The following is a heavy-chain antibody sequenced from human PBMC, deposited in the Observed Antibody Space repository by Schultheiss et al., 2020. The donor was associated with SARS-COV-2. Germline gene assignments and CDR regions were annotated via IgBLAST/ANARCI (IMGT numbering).Heavy chain of an antibody. Sequence: GGSLRLSCAASGFSFSGYAMHWVRQAPGKGLEWVAVISFDGTNKYYADSVKGRFTISRDNAKNSLYLQMHSLRAEDTAVYYCARVPSSYYYESSGYHWYFDLWGRGTLVTVSS. CDR2: ISFDGTNK. V-gene: IGHV3-30*14. CDR3: ARVPSSYYYESSGYHWYFDL. CDR1: GFSFSGYA. J-gene: IGHJ2*01. D-gene: IGHD3-22*01.